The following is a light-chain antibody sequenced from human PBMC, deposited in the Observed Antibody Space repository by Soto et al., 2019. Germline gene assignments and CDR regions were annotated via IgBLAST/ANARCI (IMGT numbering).Light chain of an antibody. Sequence: DIQMTQSPFSLSASVGDRVTITCRASQSISTYLIWYQQKLGKAPKLLIYATSSLQSGVPSRFSGSGSGTDFTLTISSLQPEDFATYYCQQSYSTPPGTFGQGTKVDIK. V-gene: IGKV1-39*01. CDR1: QSISTY. CDR2: ATS. J-gene: IGKJ1*01. CDR3: QQSYSTPPGT.